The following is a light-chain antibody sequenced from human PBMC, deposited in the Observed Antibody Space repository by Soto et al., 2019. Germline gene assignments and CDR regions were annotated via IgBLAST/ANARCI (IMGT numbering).Light chain of an antibody. CDR1: SSDVGGYNY. V-gene: IGLV2-14*01. CDR2: DVN. J-gene: IGLJ1*01. Sequence: QSVLTQPASVSGSPGQSITISCTGTSSDVGGYNYVSWYQQHPGKAPKLMILDVNNRPSGVSNRFSGSKSGNTASLTISGLQAEDEADYYCCSYTSSSTYVFGTGTKVTVL. CDR3: CSYTSSSTYV.